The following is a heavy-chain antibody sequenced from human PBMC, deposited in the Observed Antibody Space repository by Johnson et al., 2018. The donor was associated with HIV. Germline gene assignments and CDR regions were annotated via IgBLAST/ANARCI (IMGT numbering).Heavy chain of an antibody. V-gene: IGHV3-66*02. D-gene: IGHD6-13*01. CDR3: ATSTVSDSSSWYHLEMAFDI. CDR1: GITVSSNY. CDR2: IHSGDTT. J-gene: IGHJ3*02. Sequence: VQLVESGGGLVQPGGSLRLSCAASGITVSSNYMSWVRQAPGKGLEWVSVIHSGDTTYYADSVKGRFTISRENAKNTLYLQMGSLRAEDMAVYYCATSTVSDSSSWYHLEMAFDIWGQGTMVTVSS.